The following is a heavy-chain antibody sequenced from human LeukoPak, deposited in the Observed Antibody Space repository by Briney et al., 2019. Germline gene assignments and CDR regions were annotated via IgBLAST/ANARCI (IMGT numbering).Heavy chain of an antibody. Sequence: PGGSLRLSCAASGFTFSNYAMHWVRQAPGKGLEWVAIILSDGSNKYYADSVKGRFTISRDNSKNTLYLQMNSLRAEDTAVYYCARDSLPYYYGSGSDYGMDVWGKGTTVTVSS. CDR1: GFTFSNYA. D-gene: IGHD3-10*01. CDR2: ILSDGSNK. J-gene: IGHJ6*04. CDR3: ARDSLPYYYGSGSDYGMDV. V-gene: IGHV3-30-3*01.